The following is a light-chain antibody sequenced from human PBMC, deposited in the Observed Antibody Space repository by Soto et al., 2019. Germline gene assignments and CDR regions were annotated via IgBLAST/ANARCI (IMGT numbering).Light chain of an antibody. CDR2: EAS. Sequence: DIQMTQSPSTLSASIGDRVTITCRASQSISNWLAWYQQKPGKAPKLLIYEASNLQRGVPSRFSGSGSGTEFTLTISSLQPDDFATFYCQQYNTYSRTFGQGPKMDIK. CDR1: QSISNW. CDR3: QQYNTYSRT. V-gene: IGKV1-5*03. J-gene: IGKJ1*01.